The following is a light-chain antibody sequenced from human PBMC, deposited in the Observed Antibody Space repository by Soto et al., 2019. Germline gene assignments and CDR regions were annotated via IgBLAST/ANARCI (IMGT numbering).Light chain of an antibody. CDR2: EVN. Sequence: QSVLTQPPSASGSPGQSVAISCTGTSSDVGGYNYVSWYQQHPGKAPKLMIYEVNKRPSGVPGRFSGSKSGNTATLTISGLQAEDEADYYCSSYTSTTTRVFGTGTKVTVL. CDR3: SSYTSTTTRV. CDR1: SSDVGGYNY. V-gene: IGLV2-8*01. J-gene: IGLJ1*01.